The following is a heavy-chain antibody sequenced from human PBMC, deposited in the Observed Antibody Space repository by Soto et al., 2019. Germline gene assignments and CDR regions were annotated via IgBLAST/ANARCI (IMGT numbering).Heavy chain of an antibody. Sequence: QVQLVQSGAEVKKPGSSVKVSCKASGGTFSSYTISWVRQAPGQGLEWMGRIIPILGIANYAQKFQGRVTITADKSTSTAYMELSSLRSEDTDVYYCARDSVKDCSGGSCYSPYFDYWGQGTLVTVSS. J-gene: IGHJ4*02. CDR3: ARDSVKDCSGGSCYSPYFDY. D-gene: IGHD2-15*01. CDR1: GGTFSSYT. V-gene: IGHV1-69*08. CDR2: IIPILGIA.